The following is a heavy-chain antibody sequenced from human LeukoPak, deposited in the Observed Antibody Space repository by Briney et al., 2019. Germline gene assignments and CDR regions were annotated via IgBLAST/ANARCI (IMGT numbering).Heavy chain of an antibody. CDR2: IRYDGSNK. J-gene: IGHJ4*02. D-gene: IGHD5-18*01. CDR1: GFTFSSYS. Sequence: PGGSLRLSCAASGFTFSSYSMNWVRQAPGKGLEWVAFIRYDGSNKYYADSVKGRFTISRDNSKNTLYLQMNSLRAEDTAVYYCAKDWRGYSYGYSNYWGQGTLVTVSS. V-gene: IGHV3-30*02. CDR3: AKDWRGYSYGYSNY.